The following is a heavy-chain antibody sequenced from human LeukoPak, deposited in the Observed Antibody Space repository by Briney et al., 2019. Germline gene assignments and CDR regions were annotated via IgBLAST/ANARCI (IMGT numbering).Heavy chain of an antibody. J-gene: IGHJ6*02. D-gene: IGHD6-13*01. CDR3: ARDQGSSSPPLYYYYGMDV. Sequence: PGGSLRLSCAASGFTFSSYSMNWVRQAPGKGLEWVSYISSSSSTIYYADSVKGRFTISRDNAKNSLYLQMNSLRAEDTAVYYCARDQGSSSPPLYYYYGMDVWGQGTMVTVSS. CDR1: GFTFSSYS. V-gene: IGHV3-48*01. CDR2: ISSSSSTI.